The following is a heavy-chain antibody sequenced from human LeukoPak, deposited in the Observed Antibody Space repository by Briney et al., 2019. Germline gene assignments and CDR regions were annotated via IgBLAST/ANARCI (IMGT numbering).Heavy chain of an antibody. Sequence: GESLKISCKGSGYSFTSYWTAWVRQMPGKGLEWMGTISPGDSDTRYSPSFQGQVTISADKSINSAYLQWSSLKASDTALYYCVRQSYDILTGYSEGAFDFWGQGTLVTVSS. J-gene: IGHJ4*02. V-gene: IGHV5-51*01. CDR1: GYSFTSYW. CDR3: VRQSYDILTGYSEGAFDF. D-gene: IGHD3-9*01. CDR2: ISPGDSDT.